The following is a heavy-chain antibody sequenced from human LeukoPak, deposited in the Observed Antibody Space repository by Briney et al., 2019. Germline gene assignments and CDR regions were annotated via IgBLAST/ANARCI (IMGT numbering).Heavy chain of an antibody. Sequence: RWASVTVSCKASGYTFTSYGIRWVRQAPGPALEWMGWISAYNGNTNYAQKLQGRVTMTTDTSTSTAYMELRSLRSDDTAVYYCARFAGYSSGVVDYWGQGTLVTVSS. CDR2: ISAYNGNT. V-gene: IGHV1-18*01. J-gene: IGHJ4*02. CDR1: GYTFTSYG. CDR3: ARFAGYSSGVVDY. D-gene: IGHD6-19*01.